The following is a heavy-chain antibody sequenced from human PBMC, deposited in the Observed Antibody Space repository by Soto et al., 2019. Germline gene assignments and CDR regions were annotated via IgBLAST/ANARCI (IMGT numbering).Heavy chain of an antibody. D-gene: IGHD1-26*01. CDR1: GGTCSNYA. Sequence: QVQLVQSGAEVKKPGSSVKVSCKASGGTCSNYAICWVRQAPGQGLEWMGGVIPVSGTPTYAQKFQDRVLITADKSTSAAYLELTSLTSEDTAVYFCARDRGRGSSSSVSDYWYFDLWGRGTLVTVSS. V-gene: IGHV1-69*06. CDR2: VIPVSGTP. CDR3: ARDRGRGSSSSVSDYWYFDL. J-gene: IGHJ2*01.